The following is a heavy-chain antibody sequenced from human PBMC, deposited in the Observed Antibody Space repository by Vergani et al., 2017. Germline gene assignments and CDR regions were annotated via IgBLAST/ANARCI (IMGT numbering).Heavy chain of an antibody. J-gene: IGHJ6*02. V-gene: IGHV6-1*01. CDR3: VRGFFFLGMYV. CDR1: GDSVSSTSAA. Sequence: QVQLQQSGPGLVKPSQTLSLTCAISGDSVSSTSAAWNWIRQSPSRGLEWMGRTYFKSRWYHEYAIYVTSRLTIHPDTSKNQFSMQLNSVIPEDTAIYYCVRGFFFLGMYVWGQGTAVTVSS. D-gene: IGHD6-25*01. CDR2: TYFKSRWYH.